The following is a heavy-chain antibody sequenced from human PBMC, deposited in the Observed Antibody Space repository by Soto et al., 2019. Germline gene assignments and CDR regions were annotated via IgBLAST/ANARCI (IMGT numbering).Heavy chain of an antibody. CDR2: ISYDGSNK. CDR1: GFTFSSYG. CDR3: AKDRSSITYYYYYMDV. D-gene: IGHD1-20*01. V-gene: IGHV3-30*18. Sequence: HPWGSLRLSCAASGFTFSSYGMHWVRQAPGKGLEWVAVISYDGSNKYYADSVKGRFTISRDNSKNTLYLQMNSLRAEDTAVYYCAKDRSSITYYYYYMDVWGKGTTVTVSS. J-gene: IGHJ6*03.